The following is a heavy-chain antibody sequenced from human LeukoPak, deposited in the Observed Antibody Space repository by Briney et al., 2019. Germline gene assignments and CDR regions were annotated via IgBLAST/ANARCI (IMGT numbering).Heavy chain of an antibody. V-gene: IGHV4-61*01. Sequence: KPSETLSLTCTVSGGSVSSGSYWSWIRQPPGKGPEWIGYIYYSQTNYNPSLKSRVTISVDTSKNQISLRLSSVTAADTAVYYCARTQYCSGDSCYFGYFDYWGQGTLVTVSS. CDR3: ARTQYCSGDSCYFGYFDY. CDR1: GGSVSSGSY. J-gene: IGHJ4*02. D-gene: IGHD2-15*01. CDR2: IYYSQT.